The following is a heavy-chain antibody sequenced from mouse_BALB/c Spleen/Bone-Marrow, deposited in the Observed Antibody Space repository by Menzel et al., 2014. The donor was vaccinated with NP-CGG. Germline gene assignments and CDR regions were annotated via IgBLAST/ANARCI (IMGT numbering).Heavy chain of an antibody. Sequence: DVQLQESGAELVKPGASVKLSCTASGFNIKDTYMHWVKQRPEQGLEWIGRIDPANGNTKYDPKFQGKATITADTSSNTAYLQLSSLTSEDTAVHYCARYYYGSSLFDYWGQGTTLTVSS. J-gene: IGHJ2*01. CDR2: IDPANGNT. D-gene: IGHD1-1*01. V-gene: IGHV14-3*02. CDR3: ARYYYGSSLFDY. CDR1: GFNIKDTY.